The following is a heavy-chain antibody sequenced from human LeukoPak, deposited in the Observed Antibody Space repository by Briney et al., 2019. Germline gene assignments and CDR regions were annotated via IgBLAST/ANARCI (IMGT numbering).Heavy chain of an antibody. CDR2: MNPNSGNT. J-gene: IGHJ5*02. CDR1: GYTFTSYD. D-gene: IGHD4-11*01. V-gene: IGHV1-8*03. CDR3: ARGYDDYSNYWWFDP. Sequence: ASVKVSCKASGYTFTSYDINWVRQATGQGLEWMGWMNPNSGNTGYAQKFQGRVTITRNTSISTAYMELSSLRSEDTAVYYCARGYDDYSNYWWFDPWGQGTLVTVSS.